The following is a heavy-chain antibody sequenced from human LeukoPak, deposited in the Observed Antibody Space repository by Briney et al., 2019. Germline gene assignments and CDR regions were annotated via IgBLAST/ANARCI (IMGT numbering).Heavy chain of an antibody. CDR1: GYTFINHH. CDR3: ARDSGNYYPNFDF. J-gene: IGHJ4*02. CDR2: IKVSGGST. Sequence: ASVTVSFKTSGYTFINHHIHWARQAPGQGREWMGVIKVSGGSTSYAQKFQGRVTVASDTSTGTVHMELRSLRSEDTAMYYCARDSGNYYPNFDFWGQGTLVTVSS. V-gene: IGHV1-46*01. D-gene: IGHD1-26*01.